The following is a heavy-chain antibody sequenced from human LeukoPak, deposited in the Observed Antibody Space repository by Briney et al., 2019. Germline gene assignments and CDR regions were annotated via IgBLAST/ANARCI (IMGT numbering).Heavy chain of an antibody. Sequence: ASVKVSCKASGGTFSSYAISWVRQAPGQGLEWMGGIIPIFGTANYAQKFQGRVTITADESTSTAYMELSSLRSEDTAVYYCARVDTAMVAFDYWGQGTLVTVSS. CDR2: IIPIFGTA. V-gene: IGHV1-69*01. J-gene: IGHJ4*02. CDR3: ARVDTAMVAFDY. CDR1: GGTFSSYA. D-gene: IGHD5-18*01.